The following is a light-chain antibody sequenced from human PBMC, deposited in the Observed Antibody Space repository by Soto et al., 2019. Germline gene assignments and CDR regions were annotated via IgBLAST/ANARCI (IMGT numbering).Light chain of an antibody. CDR2: DNN. V-gene: IGLV1-51*01. CDR3: GTWESSLSAVV. J-gene: IGLJ2*01. Sequence: QSVLTQPPSVSAAPGQKVTISCSGSSSNIGNNYVSWYQQVPGTAPKLLIYDNNKRPSGIPDRFSGSKSGTSGTLGITGLQTGDEAEYYCGTWESSLSAVVFGGGTKLTVL. CDR1: SSNIGNNY.